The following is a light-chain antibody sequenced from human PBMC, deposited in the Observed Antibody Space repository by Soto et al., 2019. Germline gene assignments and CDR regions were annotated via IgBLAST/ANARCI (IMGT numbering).Light chain of an antibody. CDR1: QSLLDSDDGNTY. V-gene: IGKV2-40*01. J-gene: IGKJ4*01. CDR3: MQRIEFPLT. Sequence: DIVMTQTPLSLPVTPGEPASISCRSSQSLLDSDDGNTYLDWYLQKPGQTPQLLIYTLSDRASGVPDRFIGSGSGTDFTLKISRVEAEDVGVYYLMQRIEFPLTVGGGTKVEIK. CDR2: TLS.